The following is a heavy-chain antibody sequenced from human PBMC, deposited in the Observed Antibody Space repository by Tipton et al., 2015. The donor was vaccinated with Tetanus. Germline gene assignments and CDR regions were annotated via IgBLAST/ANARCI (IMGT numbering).Heavy chain of an antibody. J-gene: IGHJ2*01. CDR2: IRSKAYSYAT. CDR1: GLTFSGSA. V-gene: IGHV3-73*01. D-gene: IGHD4-17*01. CDR3: TVPYGDYDYWYFDL. Sequence: GSLRLSCAASGLTFSGSAMHWVRQASGKGLEWVGRIRSKAYSYATSYAASVKGRFTISRDDSKNTAYLQMNTLKTEDTAVYYCTVPYGDYDYWYFDLWGRGTLVTVSP.